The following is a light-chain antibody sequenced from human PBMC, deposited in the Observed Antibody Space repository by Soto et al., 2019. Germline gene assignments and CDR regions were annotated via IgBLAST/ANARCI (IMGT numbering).Light chain of an antibody. Sequence: DIQMTQSPSSLSASVGDRVTITCRASQGISNYLAWYQQKPGKVPKLLIYAASTLQSGVPSRFSGSGSGTDFTLPISGLQPEVVATYYCQKYTSAPFTFGEPTQVEI. CDR1: QGISNY. CDR3: QKYTSAPFT. V-gene: IGKV1-27*01. CDR2: AAS. J-gene: IGKJ4*01.